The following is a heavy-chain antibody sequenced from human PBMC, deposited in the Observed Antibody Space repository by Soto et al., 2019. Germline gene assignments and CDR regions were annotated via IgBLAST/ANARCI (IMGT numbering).Heavy chain of an antibody. J-gene: IGHJ4*02. CDR3: ARLYSSGWYGPGRY. V-gene: IGHV3-20*04. Sequence: EVQLVESGGGVVRPGGSLRLSCAASGFTFDDYGMSWVRQAPGKGLEWVSGINWNGGSTGYADSVKGRFTISRDNAKTSLYLQMNSLGAEATALYYCARLYSSGWYGPGRYWGQGTLVTVSS. D-gene: IGHD6-19*01. CDR2: INWNGGST. CDR1: GFTFDDYG.